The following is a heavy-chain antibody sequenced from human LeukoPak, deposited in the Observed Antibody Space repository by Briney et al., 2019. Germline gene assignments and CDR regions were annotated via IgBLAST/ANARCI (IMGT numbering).Heavy chain of an antibody. J-gene: IGHJ4*02. CDR2: ISSNGGTT. D-gene: IGHD2-8*02. Sequence: GGSLRLSCAAFGFTFSNYAMHWVRQAPGKGLEYVSAISSNGGTTYYANSVRGRFTISRDNSKNTLYLQMGSLRAEDMAVYYCATYRQVLLPFESWGQGTLVTVSS. V-gene: IGHV3-64*01. CDR1: GFTFSNYA. CDR3: ATYRQVLLPFES.